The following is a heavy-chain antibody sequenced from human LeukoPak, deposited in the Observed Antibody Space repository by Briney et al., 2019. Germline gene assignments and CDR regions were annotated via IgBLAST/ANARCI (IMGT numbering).Heavy chain of an antibody. D-gene: IGHD3-22*01. CDR1: GYTFTSYG. Sequence: ASVKVSCKASGYTFTSYGISWVRQAPGQGLEWMGWISAYNDNTNYAQKLQGRVTMTTDTSTSTAYMGLRSLRSDDTAVYYCARDGFSSGYPYDAFDIWGQGTMVTVSS. V-gene: IGHV1-18*01. CDR2: ISAYNDNT. J-gene: IGHJ3*02. CDR3: ARDGFSSGYPYDAFDI.